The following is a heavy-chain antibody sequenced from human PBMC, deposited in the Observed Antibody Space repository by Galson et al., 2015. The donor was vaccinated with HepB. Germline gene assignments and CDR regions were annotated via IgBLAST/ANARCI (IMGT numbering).Heavy chain of an antibody. CDR3: ARDGIVVVPAAMPGRYYYYGMDV. V-gene: IGHV3-30-3*01. CDR1: GFTFSSYA. D-gene: IGHD2-2*01. CDR2: ISYDGSNK. J-gene: IGHJ6*02. Sequence: LRLSCAASGFTFSSYAMHWVRQAPGKGLEWVAVISYDGSNKYYADSVKGRFTISRDNSKNTLYLQMNSLRAEDTAVYYCARDGIVVVPAAMPGRYYYYGMDVWGQGTTVTVSS.